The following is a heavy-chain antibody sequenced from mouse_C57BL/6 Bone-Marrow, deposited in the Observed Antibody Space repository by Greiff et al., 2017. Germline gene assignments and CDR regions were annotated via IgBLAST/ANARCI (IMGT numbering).Heavy chain of an antibody. Sequence: VKLVESGAELVRPGASVKLSCKASGYTFTDYYINWVKQRPGQGLEWIARIYPGSGNTYYNEKFKGKATLTAEKSSSTAYMQLSSLTSEDSAVYFCARWGDGYYFYFDYWGQGTTLTVSS. CDR2: IYPGSGNT. CDR3: ARWGDGYYFYFDY. J-gene: IGHJ2*01. CDR1: GYTFTDYY. V-gene: IGHV1-76*01. D-gene: IGHD2-3*01.